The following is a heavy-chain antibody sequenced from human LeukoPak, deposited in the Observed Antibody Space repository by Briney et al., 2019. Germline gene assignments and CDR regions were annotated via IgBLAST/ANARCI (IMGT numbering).Heavy chain of an antibody. J-gene: IGHJ3*02. CDR1: GFTFSSYE. D-gene: IGHD6-19*01. Sequence: GGSLRLSCAASGFTFSSYEMNWVRQAPGKGLEWVSYISSSGSTIYYADSVKGRFTISRGNAKNSLYLQMNSLRAEDTAVYYCADSSGWYEDAFDIWGQGTMVTVSS. CDR2: ISSSGSTI. V-gene: IGHV3-48*03. CDR3: ADSSGWYEDAFDI.